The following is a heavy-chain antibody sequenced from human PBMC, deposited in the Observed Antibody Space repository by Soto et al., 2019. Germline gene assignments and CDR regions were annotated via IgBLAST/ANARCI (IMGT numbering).Heavy chain of an antibody. CDR3: ASFTPLSSQRYRFYSYMAI. CDR2: ISVKNGDT. D-gene: IGHD1-1*01. J-gene: IGHJ6*03. Sequence: QVQLAQSGPELKKPGASLEVSCRASGYTFSNYGISWVRQVPGQGLEWMAWISVKNGDTNFAQKFQGRLSVTTDTSTNAAYLQLRSLRSDDTAVYYCASFTPLSSQRYRFYSYMAIWGKGTTVTVSS. CDR1: GYTFSNYG. V-gene: IGHV1-18*01.